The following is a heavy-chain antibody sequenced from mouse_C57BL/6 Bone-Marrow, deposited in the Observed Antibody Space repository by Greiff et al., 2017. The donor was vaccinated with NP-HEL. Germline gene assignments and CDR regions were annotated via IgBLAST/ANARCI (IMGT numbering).Heavy chain of an antibody. CDR2: ISSGSSTI. D-gene: IGHD1-1*01. Sequence: DVKLVESGGGLVQPGGSLKLSCAASGFTFSDYGMHWVRQAPEKGLEWVAYISSGSSTIYYADTVKGRFTISRDNAKNTLFLQMTSLGSEDTAMYYCASPYYYGSPWFAYWGQGTLVTVSA. CDR1: GFTFSDYG. V-gene: IGHV5-17*01. J-gene: IGHJ3*01. CDR3: ASPYYYGSPWFAY.